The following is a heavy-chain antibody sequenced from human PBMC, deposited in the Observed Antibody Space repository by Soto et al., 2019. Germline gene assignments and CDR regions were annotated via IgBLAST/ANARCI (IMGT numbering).Heavy chain of an antibody. CDR3: ARGVAVAYSPARL. V-gene: IGHV1-46*01. J-gene: IGHJ1*01. D-gene: IGHD2-21*01. Sequence: QVQLEQSGAEVKNPGASVKVSCKASGYTFTSYYMHWVRQAPGQGLEWMGVINPGGGITSYAENLHGRVTVTRDTSTSTAYMELTSLRSEDTAIYYCARGVAVAYSPARLWGQGTLLTVYS. CDR1: GYTFTSYY. CDR2: INPGGGIT.